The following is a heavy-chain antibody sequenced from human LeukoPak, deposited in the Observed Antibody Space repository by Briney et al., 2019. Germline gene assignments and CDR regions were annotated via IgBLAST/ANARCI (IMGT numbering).Heavy chain of an antibody. Sequence: SQTLSLTCAISGDSVSSNSAAWNWIRQSPSRGLEWLGRTYYRSKWYNDYAVSVKSRITINPDTSKNQFSLKLSSVTAADTAVYYCARVGWNYEYYFDYWGQGTLVTVSS. D-gene: IGHD1-7*01. J-gene: IGHJ4*02. V-gene: IGHV6-1*01. CDR3: ARVGWNYEYYFDY. CDR1: GDSVSSNSAA. CDR2: TYYRSKWYN.